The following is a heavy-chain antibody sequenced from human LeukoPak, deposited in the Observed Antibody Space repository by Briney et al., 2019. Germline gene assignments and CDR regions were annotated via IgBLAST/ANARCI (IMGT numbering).Heavy chain of an antibody. Sequence: GGSLRLSCAASGFTFSRHWMHWVRQAPGKGLEWISRINGDASETNYADFVKGRFAVSRDNAKNTMYLQISSLRDEDTAVYYCARQYYYDSSGYYVRPFDYWGQGTLVTVSS. CDR1: GFTFSRHW. CDR2: INGDASET. V-gene: IGHV3-74*01. J-gene: IGHJ4*02. CDR3: ARQYYYDSSGYYVRPFDY. D-gene: IGHD3-22*01.